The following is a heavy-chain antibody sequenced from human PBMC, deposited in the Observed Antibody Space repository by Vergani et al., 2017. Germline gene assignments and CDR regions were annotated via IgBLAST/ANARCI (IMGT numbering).Heavy chain of an antibody. J-gene: IGHJ3*02. CDR1: GFTFSSYA. Sequence: EVQLLESGGGLVQPGGSLRLSCAASGFTFSSYAMSWVRPAPGKGLEWVSAISGSGGSTYYAASVKGRFTISRDNSKNTLYLQMNSLRAEDTAVYYCAKDRHIVVVPAAGRGDAFDIWGQGTMVTVSS. CDR3: AKDRHIVVVPAAGRGDAFDI. V-gene: IGHV3-23*01. CDR2: ISGSGGST. D-gene: IGHD2-2*01.